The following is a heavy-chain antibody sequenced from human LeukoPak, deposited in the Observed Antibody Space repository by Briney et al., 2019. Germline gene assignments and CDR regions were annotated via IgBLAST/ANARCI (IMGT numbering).Heavy chain of an antibody. Sequence: SETLSLTXTVSGGSISSYYWSWIRQPPGKGRGWIGYIYYSGSTNYNPSLKSRVTISVDTSKNQFSLKLSSVTAADTAVYYCARDSDCSGGSCYFDYWGQGTLVTVSS. V-gene: IGHV4-59*01. CDR2: IYYSGST. CDR3: ARDSDCSGGSCYFDY. CDR1: GGSISSYY. D-gene: IGHD2-15*01. J-gene: IGHJ4*02.